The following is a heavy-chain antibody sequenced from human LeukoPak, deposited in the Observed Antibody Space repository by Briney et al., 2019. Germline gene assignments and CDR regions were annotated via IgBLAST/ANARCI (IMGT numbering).Heavy chain of an antibody. V-gene: IGHV4-59*08. Sequence: SETLSLTCTVSGAPLNNYYWNWVRQPPGKELEWIGNVDYSGSTRYNPSLKSRATMSLDSSKNQFSLRLTSVTAADMAVYYCAMQVGIYGDYNNWFDPWGQGGPVAVAS. D-gene: IGHD4-17*01. J-gene: IGHJ5*02. CDR1: GAPLNNYY. CDR3: AMQVGIYGDYNNWFDP. CDR2: VDYSGST.